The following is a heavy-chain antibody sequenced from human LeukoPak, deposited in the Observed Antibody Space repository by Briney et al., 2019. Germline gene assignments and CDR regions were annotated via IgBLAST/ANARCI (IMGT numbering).Heavy chain of an antibody. D-gene: IGHD3-10*01. Sequence: PGGSLRLSCAASDFIVSSNYMSWVRQAPGKGLEWVSIVYSSGATYYADSVKGRFTISRDNSKNTIYLQMSGLRAEDTAVYYCARTPYGSGNFLDHWGQGALVTVSS. CDR1: DFIVSSNY. CDR3: ARTPYGSGNFLDH. J-gene: IGHJ4*02. CDR2: VYSSGAT. V-gene: IGHV3-53*01.